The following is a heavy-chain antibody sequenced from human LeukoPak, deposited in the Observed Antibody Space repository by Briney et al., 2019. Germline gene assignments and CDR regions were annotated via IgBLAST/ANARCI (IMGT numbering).Heavy chain of an antibody. D-gene: IGHD2-15*01. J-gene: IGHJ5*01. V-gene: IGHV5-51*01. CDR2: IYPDDSAT. CDR1: GYTFRSYW. CDR3: TTQSQACSTGSCYVVS. Sequence: PGESLKISCEGSGYTFRSYWSGCVRQMPGKDLEWRVMIYPDDSATRYSPSFQGEVTLSADLSLTTAYLQWISLEASDTAIYYCTTQSQACSTGSCYVVSWGQGTQVTVSS.